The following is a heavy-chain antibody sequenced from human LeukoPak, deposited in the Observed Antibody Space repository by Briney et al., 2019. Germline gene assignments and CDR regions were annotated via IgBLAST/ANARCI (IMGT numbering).Heavy chain of an antibody. Sequence: GGSLRLSCAASGFTFSSYGMHWVRQAPGKGLEWVAFIRVDGSNKYYADSVKGRFTISRDNSKNTLYLQVNSLRAEDTAVYYCAKLPVATNDYYWGQGTLVTVSS. J-gene: IGHJ4*02. CDR1: GFTFSSYG. CDR2: IRVDGSNK. D-gene: IGHD5-12*01. CDR3: AKLPVATNDYY. V-gene: IGHV3-30*02.